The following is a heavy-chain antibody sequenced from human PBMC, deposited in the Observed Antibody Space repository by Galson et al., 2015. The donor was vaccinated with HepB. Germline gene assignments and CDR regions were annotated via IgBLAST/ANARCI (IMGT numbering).Heavy chain of an antibody. D-gene: IGHD3-22*01. Sequence: SLRLSCAASGFTFSNAWMSWVRQAPGKGLEWVGRIKSNTDGGTTDYAAPVKGRFSISRDDSKNTLYLQMNSLKTEDTAVYYCTTDGYYYDSSGYYFYDPYYGMDVWGQGTTVTVSS. CDR2: IKSNTDGGTT. CDR3: TTDGYYYDSSGYYFYDPYYGMDV. V-gene: IGHV3-15*01. J-gene: IGHJ6*02. CDR1: GFTFSNAW.